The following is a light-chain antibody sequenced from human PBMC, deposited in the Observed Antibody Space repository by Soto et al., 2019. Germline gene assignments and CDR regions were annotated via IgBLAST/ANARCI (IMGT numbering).Light chain of an antibody. CDR2: LNNDGSH. J-gene: IGLJ2*01. Sequence: QLVLTQSPSAAASLGASVKLTCTLSSGHSSYAIAWHQKQPGKGPRYLMDLNNDGSHTKGDGIPDRFSGSSSGAERYRIISRLQSEDEADYYWQTWGTGFQVFGGGTKLTVL. CDR1: SGHSSYA. V-gene: IGLV4-69*01. CDR3: QTWGTGFQV.